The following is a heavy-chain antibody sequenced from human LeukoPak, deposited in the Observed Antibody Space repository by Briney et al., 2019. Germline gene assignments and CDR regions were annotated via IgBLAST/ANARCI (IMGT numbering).Heavy chain of an antibody. D-gene: IGHD3-22*01. J-gene: IGHJ3*02. CDR1: GASVSSYY. CDR2: IYYIGST. CDR3: ARHWFVSGYYFPDAFDI. Sequence: SETLSLTCTVSGASVSSYYWSWIRQPPGKGLEWIGYIYYIGSTNYNPSLKSRVTISVDTSKNQFSLKLSSVTAADTAVYYCARHWFVSGYYFPDAFDIWGQGTMVTVSS. V-gene: IGHV4-59*08.